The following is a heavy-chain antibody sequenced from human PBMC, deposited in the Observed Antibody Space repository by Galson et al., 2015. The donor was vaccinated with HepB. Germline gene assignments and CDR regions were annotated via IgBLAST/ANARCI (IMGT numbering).Heavy chain of an antibody. J-gene: IGHJ4*02. CDR2: ISSNGNTI. Sequence: SLRLSCAASGFTFSRYTMNWVRQAPGKGLESVSYISSNGNTIHDADTVKGRFIISRDNAQNSLYFCAKPFSRYTTRGEGNYFDSWGQGVLVTVSS. CDR3: YFDS. V-gene: IGHV3-48*01. D-gene: IGHD1-1*01. CDR1: GFTFSRYT.